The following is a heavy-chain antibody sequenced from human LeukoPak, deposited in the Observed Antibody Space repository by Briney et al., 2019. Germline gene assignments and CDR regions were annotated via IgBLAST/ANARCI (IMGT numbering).Heavy chain of an antibody. D-gene: IGHD2-2*01. V-gene: IGHV3-30*02. CDR3: AKVVPAAQPSDDY. CDR2: IRYDGSNK. J-gene: IGHJ4*02. CDR1: GFSFSSYG. Sequence: GGSLRLSCAASGFSFSSYGMRWVRQAPGKGLEWVAFIRYDGSNKYYADSVEGRFTISSDNSKNTLYLQLKSLRAEDTAVYYCAKVVPAAQPSDDYWGQGTLVTVSA.